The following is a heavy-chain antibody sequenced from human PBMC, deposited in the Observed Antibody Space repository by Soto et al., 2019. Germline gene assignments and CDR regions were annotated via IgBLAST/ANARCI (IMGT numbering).Heavy chain of an antibody. V-gene: IGHV1-3*01. D-gene: IGHD2-15*01. CDR1: GYTFTSYA. CDR2: INAGNGNT. Sequence: EASVKVSCKASGYTFTSYAMHWVRQAPGQRLEWMGWINAGNGNTKYSQKFQGRVTITRDTSASTAYMELSSLRSEDTAVYYCARKDLAHYYYYGMDVWGQGTTVTVSS. CDR3: ARKDLAHYYYYGMDV. J-gene: IGHJ6*02.